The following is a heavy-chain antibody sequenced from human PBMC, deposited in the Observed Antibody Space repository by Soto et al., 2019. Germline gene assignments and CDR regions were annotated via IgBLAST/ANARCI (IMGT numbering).Heavy chain of an antibody. V-gene: IGHV1-18*01. CDR3: ARMVRGSTVGYYYYMDV. CDR2: ISPYNGDT. J-gene: IGHJ6*03. CDR1: GYTFTSHG. Sequence: QVQLVQSGAEVKKPGASVKVSCKTSGYTFTSHGISWVRQAPGQGLEWMGGISPYNGDTNYAQKFQGRVSVTTDSSTRTAYMELRSLRSEDTAVYYCARMVRGSTVGYYYYMDVWGKGTTVTVSS. D-gene: IGHD3-10*01.